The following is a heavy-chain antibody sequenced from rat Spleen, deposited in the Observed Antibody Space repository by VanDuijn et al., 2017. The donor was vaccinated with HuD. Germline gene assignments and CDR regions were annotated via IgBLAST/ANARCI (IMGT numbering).Heavy chain of an antibody. D-gene: IGHD1-6*01. Sequence: EVQLVESGGGLVQPGRSLKLSCEASGFTFSDYNMAWVRQAPKTGLEWVASIIYDGSRTYYRDSVKGRFTISRDNAKSTLYLQMDSLRSEDAATYYCATLIMYTTDYYYVMDAWGQGASVTVSS. J-gene: IGHJ4*01. CDR3: ATLIMYTTDYYYVMDA. V-gene: IGHV5S10*01. CDR2: IIYDGSRT. CDR1: GFTFSDYN.